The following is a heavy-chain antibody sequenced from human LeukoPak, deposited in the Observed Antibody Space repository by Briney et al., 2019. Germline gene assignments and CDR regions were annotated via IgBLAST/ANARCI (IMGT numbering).Heavy chain of an antibody. V-gene: IGHV1-69*05. CDR1: GGTFSSYA. CDR3: ARERSYSSSSRSYYFDY. Sequence: ASVKVSCKASGGTFSSYAISWVRQVPGRGLEWMGGIIPIFGTANYAQKFQGRVTITTDESTSTAYMELSSLRSEDTAVYYCARERSYSSSSRSYYFDYWGQGTLVTVSS. CDR2: IIPIFGTA. J-gene: IGHJ4*02. D-gene: IGHD6-6*01.